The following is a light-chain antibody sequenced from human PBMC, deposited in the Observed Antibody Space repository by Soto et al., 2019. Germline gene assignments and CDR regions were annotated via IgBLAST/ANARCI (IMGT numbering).Light chain of an antibody. CDR2: DVS. J-gene: IGLJ2*01. Sequence: QSALTQPRSVSGSPGQSVTISCAGTSSDVGAYNYVSWYQQHPGKAPKLMIYDVSKRPSGVPDRFSGSKSGNTASLTISGLQAEDEADYYCQSYDSSLRGVVFGGGTQLTVL. CDR1: SSDVGAYNY. V-gene: IGLV2-11*01. CDR3: QSYDSSLRGVV.